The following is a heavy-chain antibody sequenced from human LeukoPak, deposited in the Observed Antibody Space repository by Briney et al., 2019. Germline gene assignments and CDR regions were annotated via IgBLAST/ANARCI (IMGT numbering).Heavy chain of an antibody. J-gene: IGHJ6*03. CDR1: GYTFTGYY. V-gene: IGHV1-2*02. CDR3: ARDRGVDYCSGGSCSHYYYYMDV. Sequence: ASVKVSCKASGYTFTGYYMHWVRQAPGQGLEWMGWINPNSGGTNYAQKFQGRVTMTRDTSISTAYMELSRLRSDDTAVYYCARDRGVDYCSGGSCSHYYYYMDVWGKGTTVTVSS. CDR2: INPNSGGT. D-gene: IGHD2-15*01.